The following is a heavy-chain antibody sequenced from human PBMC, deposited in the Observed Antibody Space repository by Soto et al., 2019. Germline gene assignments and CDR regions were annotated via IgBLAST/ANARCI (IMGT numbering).Heavy chain of an antibody. CDR1: GDSISNLDYF. J-gene: IGHJ5*01. CDR2: IYKSATT. CDR3: ARGRYCLTGSCFPNRFDS. Sequence: SETLSLTCSVSGDSISNLDYFWAWIRQPPGQALEYIGYIYKSATTYYNPSFESRVAISVDTSKSQFSLNVTSVTAADTAVYFCARGRYCLTGSCFPNRFDSWGQGALVTVSS. D-gene: IGHD2-15*01. V-gene: IGHV4-30-4*01.